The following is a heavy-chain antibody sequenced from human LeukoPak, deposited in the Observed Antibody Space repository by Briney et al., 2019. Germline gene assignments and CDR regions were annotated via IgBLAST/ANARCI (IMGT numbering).Heavy chain of an antibody. V-gene: IGHV3-23*01. CDR2: ISGSGGST. Sequence: GGSLRLSCAASGFTFSSYAMSWVRQAPGKGLEWVSAISGSGGSTYYADSVKGRFTISRDNSKSTLYLQMNSLRAEDTAVYYCAQTWADFWSGYYGYWGQGTLVTVSS. CDR1: GFTFSSYA. J-gene: IGHJ4*02. CDR3: AQTWADFWSGYYGY. D-gene: IGHD3-3*01.